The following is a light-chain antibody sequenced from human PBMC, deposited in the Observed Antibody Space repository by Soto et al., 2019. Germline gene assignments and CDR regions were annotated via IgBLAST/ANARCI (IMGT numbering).Light chain of an antibody. CDR2: EVS. V-gene: IGLV2-14*01. CDR3: TSYTRDTALV. CDR1: SSDVGTYNY. J-gene: IGLJ1*01. Sequence: QSVLTQPASVSGSPGQWITMSCTGTSSDVGTYNYVSWYQHHPGKAPKLIIYEVSNRPSGVSNRFSGSKSGSTASLTISGLQAEDEADYHCTSYTRDTALVFGTGTKVTVL.